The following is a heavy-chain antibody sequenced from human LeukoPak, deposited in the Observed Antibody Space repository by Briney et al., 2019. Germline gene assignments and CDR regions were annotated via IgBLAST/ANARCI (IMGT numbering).Heavy chain of an antibody. CDR2: ISGSGGST. Sequence: HPGGSLRLSCAASGFTFSSYAMSWVRQAPGKGLEWVSAISGSGGSTYYADSVKGRFTTSRDRSKNTLYLQMTSLRAEDTAVYYCAKFRLTDRRGDDFDIWGQGTMVTVSS. D-gene: IGHD1-14*01. V-gene: IGHV3-23*01. CDR3: AKFRLTDRRGDDFDI. J-gene: IGHJ3*02. CDR1: GFTFSSYA.